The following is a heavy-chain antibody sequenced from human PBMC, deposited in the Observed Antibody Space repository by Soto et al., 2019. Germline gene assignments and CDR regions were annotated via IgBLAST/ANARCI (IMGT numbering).Heavy chain of an antibody. CDR2: IKSKTDGGTT. D-gene: IGHD2-2*01. V-gene: IGHV3-15*07. CDR1: GFTFSNAW. Sequence: PGGSLRLSCAASGFTFSNAWMNWVRQAPGKGLEWVGRIKSKTDGGTTDYAAPVKGRFTISRDNSKNTLYLQMNSLKTEDTAVYYCTTGSDCSSTSCYYTPDFDYSGQGTLVTVSS. CDR3: TTGSDCSSTSCYYTPDFDY. J-gene: IGHJ4*02.